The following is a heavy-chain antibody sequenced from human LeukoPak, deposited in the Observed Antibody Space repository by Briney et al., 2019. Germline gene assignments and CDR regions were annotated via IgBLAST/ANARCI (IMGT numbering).Heavy chain of an antibody. CDR2: VYYSGDR. V-gene: IGHV4-59*08. CDR3: ARHPFSTPFDY. J-gene: IGHJ4*02. CDR1: GGSTSGFY. Sequence: GTLSLTCSVSGGSTSGFYWSWIRQPPGKGLEWIGYVYYSGDRNYNPSLKSRVSMSLDTSKNQVSLRLSSVTAADTAVYYCARHPFSTPFDYWGRGTLVTVSS.